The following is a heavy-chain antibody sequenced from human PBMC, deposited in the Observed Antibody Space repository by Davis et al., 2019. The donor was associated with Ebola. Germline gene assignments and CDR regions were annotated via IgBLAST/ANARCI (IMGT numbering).Heavy chain of an antibody. J-gene: IGHJ6*03. V-gene: IGHV4-31*03. Sequence: PSETLSLTCTVSGGSISRGGSYWTWIRQHPGKGLEWIGYIYYSGSTYYKPSLKSRVTISLDTSKNQFSLNLYSVTAADTAAYYCASDLRYDSSGYDYYFYMDVWGKGTTVTVSS. CDR2: IYYSGST. CDR1: GGSISRGGSY. D-gene: IGHD3-22*01. CDR3: ASDLRYDSSGYDYYFYMDV.